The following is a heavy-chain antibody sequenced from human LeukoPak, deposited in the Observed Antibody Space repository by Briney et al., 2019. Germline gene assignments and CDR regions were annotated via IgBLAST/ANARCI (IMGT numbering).Heavy chain of an antibody. CDR2: ISYDGGYK. V-gene: IGHV3-30*04. CDR1: GFTFSSYA. D-gene: IGHD3-3*01. Sequence: PGRSLRLSCSASGFTFSSYAMHWVRQAPGKGLEWVAVISYDGGYKYYADSVKGRFTISRDNSKNTLSLQMNSLRAEDTAVYYCARDGGFLEWWFDYWGQGTLVTVSS. J-gene: IGHJ4*02. CDR3: ARDGGFLEWWFDY.